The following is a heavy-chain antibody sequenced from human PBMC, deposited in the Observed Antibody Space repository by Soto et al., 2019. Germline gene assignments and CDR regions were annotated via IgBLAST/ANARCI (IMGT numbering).Heavy chain of an antibody. Sequence: GGSLRLSCAASGFTFNSYSMNWVRQAPGKGLEWVSFISSNSFFIYYTDSVKGRFTISRDNAKNSLYLQMNSLRAEDTAVYYCARVNYCSSSSCSPFDYWGQGTPVTVSS. J-gene: IGHJ4*02. V-gene: IGHV3-21*01. CDR2: ISSNSFFI. CDR1: GFTFNSYS. CDR3: ARVNYCSSSSCSPFDY. D-gene: IGHD2-15*01.